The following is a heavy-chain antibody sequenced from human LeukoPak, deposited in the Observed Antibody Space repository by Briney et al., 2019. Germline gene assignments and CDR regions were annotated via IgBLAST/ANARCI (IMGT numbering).Heavy chain of an antibody. CDR1: GFTFRNYG. J-gene: IGHJ5*02. D-gene: IGHD3-22*01. V-gene: IGHV3-33*01. Sequence: PGRSLRLSCAASGFTFRNYGMHRVCQAPGKGLEWVAVIWYNGNDKYYADSVKGRITISRDSSNNTVYLQIDSLRAEDTAVYYGARDVDTSGHSGWFDPWGQGTLVIVSS. CDR2: IWYNGNDK. CDR3: ARDVDTSGHSGWFDP.